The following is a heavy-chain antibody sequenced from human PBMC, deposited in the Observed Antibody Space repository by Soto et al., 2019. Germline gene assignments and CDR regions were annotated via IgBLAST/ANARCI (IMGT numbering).Heavy chain of an antibody. CDR2: IGPESGAT. Sequence: ASVKVSCKASGYTFTGHYIHWVRQAPEQGPEWMGEIGPESGATRYAQKFRGRVTMTRDMSITTVYMELNNLSPDDTAVYYCGRGRSGQIVVFYWGQGTPVTVSS. V-gene: IGHV1-2*02. CDR1: GYTFTGHY. D-gene: IGHD1-26*01. CDR3: GRGRSGQIVVFY. J-gene: IGHJ4*02.